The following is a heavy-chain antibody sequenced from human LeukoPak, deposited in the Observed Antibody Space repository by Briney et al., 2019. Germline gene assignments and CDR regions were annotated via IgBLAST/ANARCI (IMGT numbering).Heavy chain of an antibody. V-gene: IGHV4-30-2*01. CDR2: IYHSGST. CDR1: GGSISRGGYS. CDR3: ARGGFYFDY. J-gene: IGHJ4*01. Sequence: SETLSLTCAVSGGSISRGGYSWSWSRQPPGKGLEWIGYIYHSGSTYYNPSLKSRVTISVDRSKNQFSLKPSSVTAADTAVYYCARGGFYFDYWGHGTLVTVSS.